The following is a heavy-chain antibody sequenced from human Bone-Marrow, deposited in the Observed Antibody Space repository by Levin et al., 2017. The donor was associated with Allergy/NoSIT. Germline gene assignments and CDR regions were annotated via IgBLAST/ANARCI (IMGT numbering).Heavy chain of an antibody. CDR3: AREVRPTAMVARTSSGVWFDP. CDR2: IIPIFGTA. J-gene: IGHJ5*02. D-gene: IGHD5-18*01. V-gene: IGHV1-69*13. CDR1: GGTFSSYA. Sequence: ASVKVSCKASGGTFSSYAISWVRQAPGQGLEWMGGIIPIFGTANYAQKFQGRVTITADESTSTAYMELSSLRSEDTAVYYCAREVRPTAMVARTSSGVWFDPWGQGTLVTVSS.